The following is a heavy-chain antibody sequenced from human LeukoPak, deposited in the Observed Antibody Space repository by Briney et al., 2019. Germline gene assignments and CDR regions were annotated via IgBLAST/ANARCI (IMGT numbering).Heavy chain of an antibody. V-gene: IGHV3-15*07. D-gene: IGHD2-15*01. J-gene: IGHJ6*02. Sequence: PGGSLRLSCVASGFTFSNACMNWVRQAPGKGLEWVGRIKSKTDGGTTDYAAPVKGRFTISRDDSKNTLYLQMNSLKTEDTAVYYCTTRWTLGYCSGGSCPSGMDVWGQGTTVTVSS. CDR1: GFTFSNAC. CDR2: IKSKTDGGTT. CDR3: TTRWTLGYCSGGSCPSGMDV.